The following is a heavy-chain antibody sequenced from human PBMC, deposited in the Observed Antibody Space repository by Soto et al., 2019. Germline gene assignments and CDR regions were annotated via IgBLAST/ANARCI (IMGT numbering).Heavy chain of an antibody. CDR3: ANDLSTTVTTWYFDL. CDR1: GFTFDDYA. CDR2: ISWNSGSI. Sequence: EVQLVESGGGLVQPGRSLRLSCAASGFTFDDYAMHWVRQAPGKGLEWVSGISWNSGSIGYADSVKGRFTISRDNAKNSLYLQMNSLRAEDTALYYCANDLSTTVTTWYFDLLGRGTLVTVSS. D-gene: IGHD4-17*01. V-gene: IGHV3-9*01. J-gene: IGHJ2*01.